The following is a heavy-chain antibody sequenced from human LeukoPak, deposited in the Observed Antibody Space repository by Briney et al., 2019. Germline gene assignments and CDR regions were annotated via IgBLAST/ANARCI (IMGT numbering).Heavy chain of an antibody. CDR1: GYTLTELS. CDR2: FDPEDGET. V-gene: IGHV1-24*01. J-gene: IGHJ4*02. D-gene: IGHD3-10*01. CDR3: ATTPLLLWFGELTN. Sequence: ASVKVSCKVSGYTLTELSMHWVRQAPGKGLEWMGGFDPEDGETIYAQKFQGRVTMTEDTSTDTAYMELSSLRSEDTAVYYCATTPLLLWFGELTNWGQGTLVTVSS.